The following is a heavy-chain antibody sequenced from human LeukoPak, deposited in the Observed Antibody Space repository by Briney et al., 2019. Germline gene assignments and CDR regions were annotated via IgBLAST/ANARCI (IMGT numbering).Heavy chain of an antibody. CDR2: IYYSGST. CDR1: GGSISSGGYY. D-gene: IGHD6-19*01. J-gene: IGHJ4*02. CDR3: ARQGTSSGWYFYYFDY. Sequence: PSQTLSLTCTVSGGSISSGGYYWGWIRQPPGKGLEWIGSIYYSGSTYYNPSLKSRVTISVDTSKNQSSLKLSSVTAADTAVYYCARQGTSSGWYFYYFDYWGQGTLVTVSS. V-gene: IGHV4-39*01.